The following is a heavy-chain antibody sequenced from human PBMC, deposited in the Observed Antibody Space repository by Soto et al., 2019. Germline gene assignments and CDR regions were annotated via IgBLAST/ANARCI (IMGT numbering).Heavy chain of an antibody. Sequence: SVKVSCKASGGTFSSYTISWVRQAPGQGLEWMGRIIPILGIANYAQKFQGRVTITADKSTSTAYMELSSLRSEDTAVYYCARGTYCSSTSCYVGNYYYYYMDVWGKGTTVTVSS. V-gene: IGHV1-69*02. CDR3: ARGTYCSSTSCYVGNYYYYYMDV. CDR1: GGTFSSYT. CDR2: IIPILGIA. D-gene: IGHD2-2*01. J-gene: IGHJ6*03.